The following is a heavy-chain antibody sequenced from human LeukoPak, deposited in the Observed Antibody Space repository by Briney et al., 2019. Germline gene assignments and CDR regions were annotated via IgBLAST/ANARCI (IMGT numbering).Heavy chain of an antibody. Sequence: GGALRLSCAASGFTLSNYGMNWVRQAPGKGLEGVSTMSVSGDSTYYADSVKGRFTLSRDNSKNTLYLQMNSLRAEDTAVYYCARKGLAARGMDQWGQGTLVTVSS. V-gene: IGHV3-23*01. CDR1: GFTLSNYG. CDR3: ARKGLAARGMDQ. D-gene: IGHD6-13*01. J-gene: IGHJ4*02. CDR2: MSVSGDST.